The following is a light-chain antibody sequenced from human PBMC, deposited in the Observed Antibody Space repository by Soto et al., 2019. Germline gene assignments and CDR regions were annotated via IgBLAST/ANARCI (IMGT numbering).Light chain of an antibody. Sequence: EVVLTQSPATLSVSPGGRATLSCRVSESVNNKLGWYQQKPGQAPRLLIYRASTRATGIPARFSGSGSGTEFTLTISSLQSEDSAVYYCHQYNNWFPFTFGQGTRLEIK. J-gene: IGKJ5*01. CDR2: RAS. CDR3: HQYNNWFPFT. CDR1: ESVNNK. V-gene: IGKV3-15*01.